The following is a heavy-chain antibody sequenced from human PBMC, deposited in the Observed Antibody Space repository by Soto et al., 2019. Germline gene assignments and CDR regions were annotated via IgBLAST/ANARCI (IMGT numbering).Heavy chain of an antibody. CDR1: GFSLSTSGMC. V-gene: IGHV2-70*11. CDR2: IDWDDDK. J-gene: IGHJ4*02. D-gene: IGHD6-13*01. Sequence: GSGPTLVNPTQTLTLTCTFSGFSLSTSGMCVSWIRQPPGKALEWLARIDWDDDKYYSTSLKTRLTISKDTSKNQVVLTMTNMDPVDTATYYCARISKLRPSRPPQQFAYWGQGTLVTVSS. CDR3: ARISKLRPSRPPQQFAY.